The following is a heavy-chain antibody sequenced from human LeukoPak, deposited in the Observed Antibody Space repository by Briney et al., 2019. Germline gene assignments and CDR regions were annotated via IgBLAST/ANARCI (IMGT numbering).Heavy chain of an antibody. D-gene: IGHD3-22*01. CDR3: ARSSYYDSSGYDFDY. J-gene: IGHJ4*02. V-gene: IGHV3-7*01. CDR2: IKQDGSEK. Sequence: GGSLRLSCAASGFTFSSYWMSWVRQAPGKGLEWLANIKQDGSEKYYVDSVKGRFTISRDNAKNSLYLQMNSLRAEETAVYYCARSSYYDSSGYDFDYWGQGTLVTVSS. CDR1: GFTFSSYW.